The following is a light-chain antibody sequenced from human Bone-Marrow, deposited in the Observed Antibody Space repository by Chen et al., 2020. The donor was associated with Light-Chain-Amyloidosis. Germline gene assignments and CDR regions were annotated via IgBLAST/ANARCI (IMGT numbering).Light chain of an antibody. J-gene: IGKJ2*02. CDR2: DAS. V-gene: IGKV1-33*01. Sequence: QMTQSPSSLSASVGDRVTITCQASQAISNYLNWYQQKPGKAPDLLIYDASNLEPGVPSRFSVGGSGTHFTFTISSLQPEDMATYYCQQYDTVPRTFDQGTKVEIK. CDR1: QAISNY. CDR3: QQYDTVPRT.